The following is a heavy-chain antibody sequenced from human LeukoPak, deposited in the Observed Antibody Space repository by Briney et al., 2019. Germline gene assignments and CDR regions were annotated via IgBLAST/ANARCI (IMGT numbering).Heavy chain of an antibody. D-gene: IGHD1-26*01. CDR3: AREIVGARDAFDI. Sequence: GGSLRLSCAASGFTFSSYAMSWVRQAPGKGLERVSAISGSGGSTYYADSVKGRFTISRDNSKNTLYLQMNSLRAEDTALYYCAREIVGARDAFDIWGQGTMVTVSS. J-gene: IGHJ3*02. CDR2: ISGSGGST. CDR1: GFTFSSYA. V-gene: IGHV3-23*01.